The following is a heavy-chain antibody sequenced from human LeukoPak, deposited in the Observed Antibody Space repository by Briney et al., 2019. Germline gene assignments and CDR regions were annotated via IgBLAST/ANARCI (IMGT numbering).Heavy chain of an antibody. J-gene: IGHJ6*02. CDR2: FYQSGTT. V-gene: IGHV4-39*07. CDR1: GGSISSSDYY. Sequence: SETLSLTCTVSGGSISSSDYYWGWIRQPPGKGLEWIGSFYQSGTTYYNPSLKSRVTISVATSKNQFSLKLSSVTAADTAVYYCASTLYGDPSNYYYYGMDVWGQGTTVTVSS. CDR3: ASTLYGDPSNYYYYGMDV. D-gene: IGHD4-17*01.